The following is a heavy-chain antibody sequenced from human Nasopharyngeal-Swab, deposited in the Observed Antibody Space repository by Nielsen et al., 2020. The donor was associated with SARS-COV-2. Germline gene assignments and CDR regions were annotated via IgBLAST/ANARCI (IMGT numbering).Heavy chain of an antibody. CDR2: ISSSGSTI. V-gene: IGHV3-48*03. CDR1: GFTFSSYE. Sequence: GGSLRLSCAASGFTFSSYEMNWVRQAPGKGLEWVSYISSSGSTIYYADSVKGRFTISRDNAKNSLYLQMNSLRAEDTAVYYCARGVHYYYDSSGYEDDYWGQGTLVTVSS. CDR3: ARGVHYYYDSSGYEDDY. D-gene: IGHD3-22*01. J-gene: IGHJ4*02.